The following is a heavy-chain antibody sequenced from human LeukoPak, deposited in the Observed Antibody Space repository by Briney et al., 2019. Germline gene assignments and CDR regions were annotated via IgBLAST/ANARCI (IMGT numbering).Heavy chain of an antibody. V-gene: IGHV3-30*18. Sequence: PGGSLRLSCATSEFTFSNYGMHWVRQAPGKGLEWVAVISSDGSYRYYADSVKGRFTISRDNSKNALYLQMNSLRAEDTAVYYCAKDQKRGYSYGYLFYYYYMDVWGKGTTVTISS. CDR2: ISSDGSYR. D-gene: IGHD5-18*01. CDR3: AKDQKRGYSYGYLFYYYYMDV. CDR1: EFTFSNYG. J-gene: IGHJ6*03.